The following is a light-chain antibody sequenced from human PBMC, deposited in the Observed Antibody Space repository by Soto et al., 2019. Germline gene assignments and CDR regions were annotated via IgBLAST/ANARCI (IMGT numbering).Light chain of an antibody. Sequence: EVVLTQSPDTLSLSPGDRATLSCRASQSVSTYLAWYQQKPGQAPRLLIYGASTRATGIPDRFSGSGSGTDFTLTISRLEPEDFAVYYCQQYGSSSYTFGQGTRLEIK. V-gene: IGKV3-20*01. CDR3: QQYGSSSYT. J-gene: IGKJ2*01. CDR1: QSVSTY. CDR2: GAS.